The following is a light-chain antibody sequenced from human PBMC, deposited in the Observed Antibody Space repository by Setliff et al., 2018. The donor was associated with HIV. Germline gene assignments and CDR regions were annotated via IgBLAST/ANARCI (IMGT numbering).Light chain of an antibody. CDR2: DVS. CDR3: CSYTSSLTYV. Sequence: SVLTQPASVSGSPGQSITISCSGTSSDVDSYNFVSWYQQHPGTAPQLLIYDVSQRHSGVSSRFSGSKSGNTASLTISGLQAEDQADYYCCSYTSSLTYVFGTGTKVTVL. V-gene: IGLV2-14*03. J-gene: IGLJ1*01. CDR1: SSDVDSYNF.